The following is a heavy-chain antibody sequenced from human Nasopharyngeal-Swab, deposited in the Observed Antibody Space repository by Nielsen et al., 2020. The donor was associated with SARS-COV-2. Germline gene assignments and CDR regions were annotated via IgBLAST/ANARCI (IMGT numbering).Heavy chain of an antibody. CDR2: INHSGST. CDR3: ARGPDIGGYSSSWYGRRYYYHAMDV. V-gene: IGHV4-34*01. D-gene: IGHD6-13*01. CDR1: GGSFSGYY. Sequence: SETLSLTCAVYGGSFSGYYWSWICQPPGKGLEWIGEINHSGSTNYNPSLKSRVTISVDTSKNQFSLKLSSVTAADTAVYYCARGPDIGGYSSSWYGRRYYYHAMDVWGQGTTVTVSS. J-gene: IGHJ6*02.